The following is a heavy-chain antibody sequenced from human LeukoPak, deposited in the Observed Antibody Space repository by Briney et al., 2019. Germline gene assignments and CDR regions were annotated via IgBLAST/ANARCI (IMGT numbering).Heavy chain of an antibody. D-gene: IGHD6-13*01. CDR1: GGSFSSYY. Sequence: SETLSLTCAVYGGSFSSYYWSWIRQPPGKGLGWIGEINHSGSTNYNPSLKSRVTISVDTSKNQFSLKLSSVTAADTAVYYCARHSVPAATRGGWFDPWGQGTLVTVSS. V-gene: IGHV4-34*01. J-gene: IGHJ5*02. CDR3: ARHSVPAATRGGWFDP. CDR2: INHSGST.